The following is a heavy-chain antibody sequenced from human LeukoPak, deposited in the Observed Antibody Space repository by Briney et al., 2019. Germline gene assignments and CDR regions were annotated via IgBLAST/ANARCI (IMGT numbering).Heavy chain of an antibody. CDR1: GGSFSGYY. V-gene: IGHV4-34*01. J-gene: IGHJ5*02. Sequence: PSETLSLTCAVYGGSFSGYYWSWIRQPPGKGLEWIGEINHSGSTNYNPSLKSRVTISVDTSKNQFSLKLSSVTAADTAVYYRARLGGYYYDSSGPWGQGTLVTVSS. CDR3: ARLGGYYYDSSGP. CDR2: INHSGST. D-gene: IGHD3-22*01.